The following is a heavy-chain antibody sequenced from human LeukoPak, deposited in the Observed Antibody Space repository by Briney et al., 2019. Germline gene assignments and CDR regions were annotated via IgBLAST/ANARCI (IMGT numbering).Heavy chain of an antibody. V-gene: IGHV4-34*01. D-gene: IGHD4-17*01. CDR1: GGSFSGYY. CDR3: ARVIGYGDYVDY. J-gene: IGHJ4*02. Sequence: SSETLSLTCAVYGGSFSGYYWSCIRQPPGKGLEWIGEINHSGSTNYNPSLKSRVTISVDTSKNQFSLKLSSVTAADTAVYYCARVIGYGDYVDYWGQGTLVTVSS. CDR2: INHSGST.